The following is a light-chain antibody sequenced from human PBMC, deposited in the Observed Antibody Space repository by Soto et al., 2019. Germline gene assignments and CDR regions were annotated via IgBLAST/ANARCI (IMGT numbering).Light chain of an antibody. CDR3: SSYTSATTYV. J-gene: IGLJ1*01. CDR2: DVS. Sequence: QSVLTQPPSVSAAPGQKVTISCSGSSSNIGNNYVSWYQQHHPGEAPKLIIYDVSHRPSGVSNRFSGSKSGNTASLTISGLQTEDEADYYCSSYTSATTYVFGTGTKVTVL. CDR1: SSNIGNNY. V-gene: IGLV2-14*03.